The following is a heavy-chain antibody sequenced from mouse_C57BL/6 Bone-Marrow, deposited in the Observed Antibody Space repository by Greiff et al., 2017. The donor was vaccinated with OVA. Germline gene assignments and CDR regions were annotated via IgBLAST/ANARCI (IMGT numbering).Heavy chain of an antibody. CDR2: IRNKANGYTT. J-gene: IGHJ2*01. Sequence: EVKLVESGGGLVQPGGSLSLSCAASGFTFTDYYMSWVRQPPGKALEWLGFIRNKANGYTTEYSASVKVRFTISRDNSQSILYLQMNALRAEDSATYNGARFSLHGEGYYFDYWGQGTTLTVSS. CDR1: GFTFTDYY. V-gene: IGHV7-3*01. CDR3: ARFSLHGEGYYFDY.